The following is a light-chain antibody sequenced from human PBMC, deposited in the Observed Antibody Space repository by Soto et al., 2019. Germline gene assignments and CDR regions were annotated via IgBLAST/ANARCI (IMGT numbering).Light chain of an antibody. V-gene: IGLV2-14*01. CDR1: SSDDGGYNY. Sequence: QSVLAQPASVSGSPGQSIAISCTGTSSDDGGYNYVSWYQQHPGKAPKLMIYEVSNRPSGVSNRFSGSKSGNTASLTISGLQAEDEADYYCSSYTSSSTQVFGTGTKVTVL. CDR2: EVS. CDR3: SSYTSSSTQV. J-gene: IGLJ1*01.